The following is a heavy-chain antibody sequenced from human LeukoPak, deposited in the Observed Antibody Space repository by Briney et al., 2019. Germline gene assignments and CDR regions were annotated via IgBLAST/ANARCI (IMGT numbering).Heavy chain of an antibody. CDR3: ARSVDSLLNFDY. J-gene: IGHJ4*02. V-gene: IGHV4-39*01. Sequence: PSETLSLTCTVSGGSISSSSYYWGWIRQPPGKGLVWIGSISYSGSTYYNPSLKSRVTISVDTSKNQFSLKLSSVTAADTAVYYCARSVDSLLNFDYWGQGTLVTVSS. D-gene: IGHD3-22*01. CDR2: ISYSGST. CDR1: GGSISSSSYY.